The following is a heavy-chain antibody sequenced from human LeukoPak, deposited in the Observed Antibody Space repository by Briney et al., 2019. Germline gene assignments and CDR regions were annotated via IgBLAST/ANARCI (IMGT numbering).Heavy chain of an antibody. V-gene: IGHV4-59*01. CDR2: IYYSGTT. J-gene: IGHJ4*02. Sequence: SETLSLTCTVSGDPISSYYWGWIRQPPGKGLEWIGYIYYSGTTNYNPSLKSRVTISVDTSKNQFSLNLTSVTAADTAVYYCARGTLYSSGWYFDYWGQGTLVTVSS. D-gene: IGHD6-19*01. CDR3: ARGTLYSSGWYFDY. CDR1: GDPISSYY.